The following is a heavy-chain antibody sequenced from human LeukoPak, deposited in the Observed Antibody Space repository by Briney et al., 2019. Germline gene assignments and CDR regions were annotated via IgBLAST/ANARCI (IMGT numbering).Heavy chain of an antibody. J-gene: IGHJ4*02. CDR3: ARYSSWYGPYFFDY. CDR2: IYTSGST. Sequence: SETLSLTCTVSGGSISSYYWSWIRQPAGKGLEWIGRIYTSGSTNYNPSLKSRAIMSVDTSKNQFSLNLSSVTAADTAVYYCARYSSWYGPYFFDYWGQGTLVTVSS. D-gene: IGHD6-13*01. V-gene: IGHV4-4*07. CDR1: GGSISSYY.